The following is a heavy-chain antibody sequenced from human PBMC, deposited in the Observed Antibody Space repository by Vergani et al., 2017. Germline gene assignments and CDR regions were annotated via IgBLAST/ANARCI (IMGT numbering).Heavy chain of an antibody. CDR2: IYTSGST. D-gene: IGHD7-27*01. J-gene: IGHJ4*02. Sequence: QVQLQELGQGLVKPSQTLSLTGTVSGGSISSGSYYWSWIRQPAGKGLAWIGRIYTSGSTNYNPSLKSRVTISVDPSKNQFSLKLSSVTAADTAVYYCAREGQGGDDYWGQGTLVTVSS. V-gene: IGHV4-61*02. CDR1: GGSISSGSYY. CDR3: AREGQGGDDY.